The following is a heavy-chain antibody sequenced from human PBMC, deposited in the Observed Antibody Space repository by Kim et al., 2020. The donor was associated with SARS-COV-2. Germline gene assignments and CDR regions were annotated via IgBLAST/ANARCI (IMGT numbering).Heavy chain of an antibody. V-gene: IGHV3-11*05. D-gene: IGHD4-17*01. CDR3: ARDLTTVGGSWFDP. Sequence: AESVRGPFIISRDNAQSTVYLQMSSLGGEDTAVYYCARDLTTVGGSWFDPWGQGTLVTVSS. J-gene: IGHJ5*02.